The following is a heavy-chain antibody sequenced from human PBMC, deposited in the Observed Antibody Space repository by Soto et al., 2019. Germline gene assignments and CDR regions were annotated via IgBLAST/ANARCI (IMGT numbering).Heavy chain of an antibody. CDR2: IYYSGST. Sequence: QVQLQESGPGLVKPSQTLSLTWTVSGGSISSGGYYWSWIRQHPGKGLEWIGYIYYSGSTYYNPYLKIRVTISVDTSKTQGSLKLSSVTAAYTAVYYCARDRVVGATPYYYYGMDVWGQGTTVTVSS. V-gene: IGHV4-31*02. CDR3: ARDRVVGATPYYYYGMDV. J-gene: IGHJ6*02. CDR1: GGSISSGGYY. D-gene: IGHD1-26*01.